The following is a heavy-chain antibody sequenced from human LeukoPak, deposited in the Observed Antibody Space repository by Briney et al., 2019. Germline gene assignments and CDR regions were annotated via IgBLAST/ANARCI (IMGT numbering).Heavy chain of an antibody. Sequence: GGSLRLSCAASGFTFSSYSMNWVRQAPGKGLEWVSSISSSSSYIYYADSVKGRFTISRDNAKNSLYLQMNSLRAEDTAVYYCARDHQRTYYYDSSGYYPDYWGQGTLVTVSS. V-gene: IGHV3-21*01. D-gene: IGHD3-22*01. CDR1: GFTFSSYS. CDR2: ISSSSSYI. J-gene: IGHJ4*02. CDR3: ARDHQRTYYYDSSGYYPDY.